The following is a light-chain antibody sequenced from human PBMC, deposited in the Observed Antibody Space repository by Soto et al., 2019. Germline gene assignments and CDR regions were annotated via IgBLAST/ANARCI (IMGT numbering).Light chain of an antibody. J-gene: IGKJ2*01. V-gene: IGKV3-15*01. CDR1: QSISNS. Sequence: EIVMTQSPASLSVSPGKTATLSCRASQSISNSLAWYQQKPGQAPSLLIYGASTRAPGIPARFSGSGSGTEFTLTISSLQSEDSALYYCQQYNNWPPRTFGQGTKLEIK. CDR2: GAS. CDR3: QQYNNWPPRT.